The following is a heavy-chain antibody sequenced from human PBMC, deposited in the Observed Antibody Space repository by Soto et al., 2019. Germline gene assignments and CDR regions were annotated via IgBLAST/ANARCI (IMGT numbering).Heavy chain of an antibody. J-gene: IGHJ4*02. CDR2: ISYDGSNK. V-gene: IGHV3-30-3*01. D-gene: IGHD3-22*01. CDR1: GFTFSSYA. CDR3: ARDPPTDFSGYYSYYFDY. Sequence: QVQLVESGGGVVQPGRSPRLSCAASGFTFSSYAMHWVRQAPGKGLEWVAVISYDGSNKYYADSVKGRFTISRDNSKNTLYLQMNSLRAEDTAVYYCARDPPTDFSGYYSYYFDYWGQGTLVTVSS.